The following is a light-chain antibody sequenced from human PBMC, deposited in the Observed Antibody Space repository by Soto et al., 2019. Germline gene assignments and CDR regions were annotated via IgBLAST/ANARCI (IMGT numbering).Light chain of an antibody. Sequence: EIVLTQSPGTLSLSPGERATLSCRASQSVRSNYLAWYQQKPGQAPRLLIYGASSRATGIPDRFSGSGSGTDFTLTIRRLEPEDFAVYYCQHYGSSAYAFGQGTTLEIK. J-gene: IGKJ2*01. V-gene: IGKV3-20*01. CDR2: GAS. CDR3: QHYGSSAYA. CDR1: QSVRSNY.